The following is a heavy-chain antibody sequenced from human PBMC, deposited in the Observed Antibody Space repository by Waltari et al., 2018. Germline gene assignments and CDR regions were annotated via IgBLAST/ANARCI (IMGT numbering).Heavy chain of an antibody. CDR3: AKDRYCNYISCYGGWVY. V-gene: IGHV3-23*04. J-gene: IGHJ4*02. CDR2: ISGSGDNT. Sequence: EVQLVESGGGLVQTGGSLSISCAASGFTFSSYAMCWFRQAPGKGLEWVSVISGSGDNTYYADSVKGRFTISRDNSKNTLYLQMNSLRADDTATYYCAKDRYCNYISCYGGWVYWGQGNLVTVSS. CDR1: GFTFSSYA. D-gene: IGHD2-2*01.